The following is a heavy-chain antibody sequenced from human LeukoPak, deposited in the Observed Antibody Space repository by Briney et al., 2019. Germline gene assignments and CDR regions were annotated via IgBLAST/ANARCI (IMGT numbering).Heavy chain of an antibody. Sequence: PSETPSPTCTVSGGSISSGGYYWSWIRQHPGKGLEWIGYIYYSGSTYYNPSLKSRVTISVDTSKNQFSLKLSSVTAADTAVYYCARGGYSSSSGDWFEPSGQGTLVTVSS. D-gene: IGHD6-6*01. CDR1: GGSISSGGYY. CDR3: ARGGYSSSSGDWFEP. V-gene: IGHV4-31*03. CDR2: IYYSGST. J-gene: IGHJ5*02.